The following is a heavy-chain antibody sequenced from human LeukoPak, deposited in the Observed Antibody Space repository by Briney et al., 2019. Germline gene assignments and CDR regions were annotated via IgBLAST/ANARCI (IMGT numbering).Heavy chain of an antibody. D-gene: IGHD5-18*01. Sequence: SETLSLTCTVTGGSLSSYYWSWVRQPPGKGLEWIGYIYYSGSTNYNPSLTSRVTISVDTSKNQFSLKLSSVTAADTAVYYCARSDTAMETYYFDYWGQGTLVTISS. CDR2: IYYSGST. J-gene: IGHJ4*02. CDR3: ARSDTAMETYYFDY. CDR1: GGSLSSYY. V-gene: IGHV4-59*01.